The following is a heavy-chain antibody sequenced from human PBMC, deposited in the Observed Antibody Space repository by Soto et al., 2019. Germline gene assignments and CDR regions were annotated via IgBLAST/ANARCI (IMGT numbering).Heavy chain of an antibody. CDR2: TYYRSKWYN. D-gene: IGHD5-18*01. V-gene: IGHV6-1*01. CDR1: GDSVSNNSAA. Sequence: SQTLSLTCAISGDSVSNNSAAWNWIRQSPSRGLEWLGRTYYRSKWYNDYAVSVKSRITINPDTSKNQFSLQLNSVTPEDTAVYYCAREADTAMVTGDWFDPWGQGTLVTVSS. J-gene: IGHJ5*02. CDR3: AREADTAMVTGDWFDP.